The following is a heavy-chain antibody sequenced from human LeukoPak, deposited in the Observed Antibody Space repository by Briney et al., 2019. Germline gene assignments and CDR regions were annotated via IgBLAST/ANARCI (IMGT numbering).Heavy chain of an antibody. V-gene: IGHV3-30*18. CDR3: AKDLGYRSAGSCHGLIS. Sequence: GGSLRLFCAASGFSFSNYGIHWVRQAPGKGLEWVAVISYDGSNKYYADSVKGRFTISRDNSKNTLYLQMNSLRADDTAVYYCAKDLGYRSAGSCHGLISWGQGTLVTVSS. J-gene: IGHJ5*02. D-gene: IGHD2-15*01. CDR2: ISYDGSNK. CDR1: GFSFSNYG.